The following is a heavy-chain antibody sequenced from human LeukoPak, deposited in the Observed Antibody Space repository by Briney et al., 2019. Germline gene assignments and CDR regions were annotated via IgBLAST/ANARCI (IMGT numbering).Heavy chain of an antibody. Sequence: GSLRLSCSASGFTFSYYWMGWVRQAPGKRLEWLANIKQDGSEKYYVDSVRSRFTISRDNTKNSLYLQMNSMRAEETAVYYCARDAHQYYHESSGRFDYWGQGTLVTVSS. V-gene: IGHV3-7*04. J-gene: IGHJ4*02. CDR3: ARDAHQYYHESSGRFDY. CDR1: GFTFSYYW. CDR2: IKQDGSEK. D-gene: IGHD3-22*01.